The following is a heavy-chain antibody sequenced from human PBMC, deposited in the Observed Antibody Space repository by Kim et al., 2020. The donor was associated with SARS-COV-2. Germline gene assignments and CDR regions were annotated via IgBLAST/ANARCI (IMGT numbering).Heavy chain of an antibody. J-gene: IGHJ4*02. V-gene: IGHV4-39*01. CDR1: GGSISSSSYY. Sequence: SETLSLTCTVSGGSISSSSYYWGWIRQPPGKGLEWIGSIYYSGSTYYNPSLKSRVTISVDTSKNQFSLKLSSVTAADTAVYYCARHDRPQWYDYWGQGTLVTVSS. CDR2: IYYSGST. D-gene: IGHD2-15*01. CDR3: ARHDRPQWYDY.